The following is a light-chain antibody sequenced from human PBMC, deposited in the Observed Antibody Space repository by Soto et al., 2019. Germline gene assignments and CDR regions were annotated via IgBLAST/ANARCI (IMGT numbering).Light chain of an antibody. V-gene: IGKV3-15*01. J-gene: IGKJ4*01. CDR2: GAS. CDR3: QEYNYWHPIT. CDR1: QSVGTK. Sequence: IVMTQSPATLSVSPGERANLSCRASQSVGTKLAWYQQTPGQAPRLLIYGASNRATGVPARISGSVSGTEFTLTIASLQSEDFAIYYCQEYNYWHPITFGGGTKVDIK.